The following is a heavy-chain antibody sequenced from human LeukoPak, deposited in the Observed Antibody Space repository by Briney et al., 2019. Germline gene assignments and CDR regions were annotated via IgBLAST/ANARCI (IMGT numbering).Heavy chain of an antibody. J-gene: IGHJ4*02. CDR2: IPRSLRNT. D-gene: IGHD4-17*01. V-gene: IGHV3-48*04. Sequence: GGPLRLSCAASGFTLSSYNITWVRQSPGKGLEWISYIPRSLRNTYYADSVKGRFTISRDNAKNSLYLQMNSLRAEDTAVYYCAGAPTTVTKGDFDYWGQGTLVTVSS. CDR3: AGAPTTVTKGDFDY. CDR1: GFTLSSYN.